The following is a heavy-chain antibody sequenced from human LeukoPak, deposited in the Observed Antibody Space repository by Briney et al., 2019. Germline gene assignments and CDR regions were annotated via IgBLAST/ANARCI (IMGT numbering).Heavy chain of an antibody. D-gene: IGHD3-3*01. CDR2: ISSSSSYT. CDR3: AKGSGYYNYYYYNMDV. V-gene: IGHV3-11*05. CDR1: GFTFSDYY. Sequence: GGSLRLSCAASGFTFSDYYMSWIRQAPGKGLEWVSYISSSSSYTNYADSVKGRFTISRDNAKNSLYLQMNSLRAEDTAIYYCAKGSGYYNYYYYNMDVWGQGTTVTVSS. J-gene: IGHJ6*02.